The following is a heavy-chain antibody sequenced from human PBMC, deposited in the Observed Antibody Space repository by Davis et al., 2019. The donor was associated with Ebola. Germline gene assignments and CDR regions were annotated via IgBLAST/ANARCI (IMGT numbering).Heavy chain of an antibody. CDR2: IYPGDSDT. J-gene: IGHJ3*02. D-gene: IGHD2-8*02. CDR1: GYSFTSYW. Sequence: GESLKISCKGSGYSFTSYWIGWVRQMPGKGLEWMGIIYPGDSDTRYSPSFRGQVTISADKSIKTAFLQRDSLKASDTAMYYCASLRRTITGMDDAFDIWGQGTMVTVSS. CDR3: ASLRRTITGMDDAFDI. V-gene: IGHV5-51*01.